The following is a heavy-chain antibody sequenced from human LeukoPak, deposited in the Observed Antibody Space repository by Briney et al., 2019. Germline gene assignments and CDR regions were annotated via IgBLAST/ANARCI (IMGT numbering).Heavy chain of an antibody. V-gene: IGHV4-31*03. Sequence: SETLSLTCTVSGGSIRTSGNYWSWIRQHPGKGLEWIGFIYYSGTTYYNPSLKSRLTLSKDTSKNHFSLTLSSVTAADTAVYYCARAHGSGGDYFDYWGQGTLVTVSS. CDR2: IYYSGTT. J-gene: IGHJ4*02. D-gene: IGHD5-12*01. CDR3: ARAHGSGGDYFDY. CDR1: GGSIRTSGNY.